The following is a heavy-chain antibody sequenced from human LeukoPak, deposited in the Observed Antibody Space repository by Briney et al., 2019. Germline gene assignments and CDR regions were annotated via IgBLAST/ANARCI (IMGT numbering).Heavy chain of an antibody. CDR2: ISRDGGST. D-gene: IGHD6-13*01. J-gene: IGHJ4*02. CDR3: AKEGIAAASLDY. V-gene: IGHV3-43*01. Sequence: PGGSLRLSCAASGFTFDDYTMHWVRQAPGKGLEWVSLISRDGGSTYYADSVKGRFTISRDNSKNSLYLQMNSLRTEDTALYYCAKEGIAAASLDYWGQGTLVTVSS. CDR1: GFTFDDYT.